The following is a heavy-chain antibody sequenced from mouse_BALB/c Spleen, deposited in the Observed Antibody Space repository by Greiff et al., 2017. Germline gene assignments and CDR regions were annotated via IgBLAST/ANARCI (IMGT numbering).Heavy chain of an antibody. J-gene: IGHJ2*01. CDR3: ARGAVEYYFDY. D-gene: IGHD1-1*01. CDR1: GFTFSSYA. CDR2: ISSGGST. Sequence: DVHLVESGGGLVKPGGSLKLSCAASGFTFSSYAMSWVRQTPEKRLEWVASISSGGSTYYPDSVKGRFTISRDNARNILYLQMSSLRSEDTAMYYCARGAVEYYFDYWGQGTTLTVSS. V-gene: IGHV5-6-5*01.